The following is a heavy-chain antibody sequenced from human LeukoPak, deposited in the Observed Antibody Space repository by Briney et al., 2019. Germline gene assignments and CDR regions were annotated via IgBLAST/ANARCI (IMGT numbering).Heavy chain of an antibody. CDR3: AREAVVSAIDY. V-gene: IGHV3-48*03. CDR2: ISSRGSDI. Sequence: GGSLRLSCAASGFTFSSYEMNWVRQAPGKGLEWVSYISSRGSDISYADSVKGRFTISRDNAKNSLYLQMNGLNVEDTAVYYCAREAVVSAIDYWGQGTLVTVSS. J-gene: IGHJ4*02. CDR1: GFTFSSYE. D-gene: IGHD2-21*02.